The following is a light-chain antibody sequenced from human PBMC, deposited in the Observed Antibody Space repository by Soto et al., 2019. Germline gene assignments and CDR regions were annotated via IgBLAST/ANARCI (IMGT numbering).Light chain of an antibody. Sequence: QSVLTQPPSASGTPEQRVTISCSGRSSNIGSNTVNWYQQLPGTAPKLLIYSNNQRPSGVPDRFSGSKSGTSASLAISGLQSEDEADYYCAAWDDSLNGLVVFGGGTKLTVL. CDR1: SSNIGSNT. CDR2: SNN. V-gene: IGLV1-44*01. J-gene: IGLJ3*02. CDR3: AAWDDSLNGLVV.